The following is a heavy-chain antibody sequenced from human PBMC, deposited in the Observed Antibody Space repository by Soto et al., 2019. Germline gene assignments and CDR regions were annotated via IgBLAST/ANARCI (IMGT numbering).Heavy chain of an antibody. Sequence: QVQLVQSGAEVKKPGASVKVSCKASGYTFTSYGISWVRQAPGQGLEWMGWISAYNGNTNYAQKLQGRVTMTPETSQSRSYMELRRLRTDDTAVYYCARVYDILSYYIDVWGTGTTVTVSS. CDR1: GYTFTSYG. CDR2: ISAYNGNT. CDR3: ARVYDILSYYIDV. D-gene: IGHD3-9*01. V-gene: IGHV1-18*01. J-gene: IGHJ6*03.